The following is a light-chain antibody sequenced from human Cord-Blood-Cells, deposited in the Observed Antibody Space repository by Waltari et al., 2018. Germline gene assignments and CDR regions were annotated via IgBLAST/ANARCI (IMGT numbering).Light chain of an antibody. CDR1: SGHSSYA. V-gene: IGLV4-69*01. J-gene: IGLJ2*01. Sequence: QLVLTQSPSASASLGASVKLTCTLSSGHSSYAIAWHPHQPEKGPRYLMKLNSDGSHSKGDGIPDRFSGSSSWAERYLTIASLQSEDEADYYCQTWGTGIVVFGGGTKLTVL. CDR3: QTWGTGIVV. CDR2: LNSDGSH.